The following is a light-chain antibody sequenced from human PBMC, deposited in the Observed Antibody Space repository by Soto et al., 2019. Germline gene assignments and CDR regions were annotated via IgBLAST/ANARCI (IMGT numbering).Light chain of an antibody. V-gene: IGKV3-20*01. CDR3: QQYGSSGT. CDR1: QSVSNNY. CDR2: GAS. Sequence: ESVLTHSPGTLSLSPGERATLSCRASQSVSNNYLAWSQQKPGQAPRLLIYGASNRATGIPDRFSGSGSGTDFTLTISRLEPEDFAVYYCQQYGSSGTFGQGTKVDIK. J-gene: IGKJ1*01.